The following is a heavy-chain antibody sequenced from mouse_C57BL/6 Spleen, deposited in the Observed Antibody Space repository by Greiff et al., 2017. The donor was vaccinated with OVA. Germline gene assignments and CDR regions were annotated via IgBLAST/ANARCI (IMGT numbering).Heavy chain of an antibody. CDR1: GYAFSSYW. Sequence: VQLQQSGAELVKPGASVKISCKASGYAFSSYWMHWVKQRPGQGLEWIGNINPSNGGTNYNEKFKSKATLTVDKSSSTAYMQLSSLTSEDSAVYYCARKDLLSYYFDYWGQGTTLTVSS. V-gene: IGHV1-53*01. CDR3: ARKDLLSYYFDY. CDR2: INPSNGGT. D-gene: IGHD2-10*01. J-gene: IGHJ2*01.